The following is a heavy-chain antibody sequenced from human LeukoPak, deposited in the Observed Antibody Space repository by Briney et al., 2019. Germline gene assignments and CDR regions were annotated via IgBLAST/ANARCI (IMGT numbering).Heavy chain of an antibody. V-gene: IGHV1-69*04. Sequence: ASVKVSCKASGGTFSSYAISWVRQAPGQGLEWMGRIIPILGIANYAQKFQGGVTITADKSTSTAYMELSSLRSEDTAVYYCARGSVPYGMDVWGQGTTVTVSS. CDR3: ARGSVPYGMDV. CDR2: IIPILGIA. CDR1: GGTFSSYA. J-gene: IGHJ6*02.